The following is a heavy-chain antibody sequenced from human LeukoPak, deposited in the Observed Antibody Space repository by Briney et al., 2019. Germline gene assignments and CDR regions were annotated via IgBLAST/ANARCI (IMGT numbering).Heavy chain of an antibody. J-gene: IGHJ4*02. V-gene: IGHV3-7*01. Sequence: GGSLRLSCAASGFTFSSYWMSWVRQAPGKGLEWVANIKQDGSEKYYVDSVKGRFTISRDNAKISLYLQMNSLRAEDTAVYYCARERRATMTHYYFDYWGQGTLVTVSS. D-gene: IGHD3-22*01. CDR2: IKQDGSEK. CDR1: GFTFSSYW. CDR3: ARERRATMTHYYFDY.